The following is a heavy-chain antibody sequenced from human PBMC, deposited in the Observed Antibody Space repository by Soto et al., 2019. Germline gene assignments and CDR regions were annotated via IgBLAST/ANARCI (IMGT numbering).Heavy chain of an antibody. J-gene: IGHJ4*02. CDR2: INHSGST. D-gene: IGHD3-10*01. V-gene: IGHV4-34*01. Sequence: PSETLSLTCAVYGGSFSGYYWSWIRQPPGKGLEWIGEINHSGSTNYNPSLKSRVTISVDTSKNQFSLKLSSVTAADTAVYYCYYYGSGSYYNFDYWGQGTLVTVSS. CDR3: YYYGSGSYYNFDY. CDR1: GGSFSGYY.